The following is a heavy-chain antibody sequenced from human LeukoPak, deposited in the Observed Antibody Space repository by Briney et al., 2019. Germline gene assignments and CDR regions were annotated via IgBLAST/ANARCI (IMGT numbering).Heavy chain of an antibody. J-gene: IGHJ4*02. D-gene: IGHD3-22*01. CDR2: RYTSGST. V-gene: IGHV4-61*02. CDR3: AREGHYDSSAYVYYFAY. CDR1: GGSISSGSYY. Sequence: SQTLSLTCTVSGGSISSGSYYWSWIRQPAGKGLEWIGRRYTSGSTEYNPSLKSRVTISLDTSKNQFSLRLSSVTAADTAVYYCAREGHYDSSAYVYYFAYWGQGTLVTVSS.